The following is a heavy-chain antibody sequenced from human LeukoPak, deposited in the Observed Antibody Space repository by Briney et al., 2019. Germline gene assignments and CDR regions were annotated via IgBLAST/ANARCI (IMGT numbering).Heavy chain of an antibody. V-gene: IGHV3-23*01. D-gene: IGHD3-22*01. CDR2: ITTGDGNT. CDR1: GFTFSSYT. CDR3: AKDEGYDSSGYYHTFFDY. Sequence: GGSLRLSCTASGFTFSSYTMTWVRQAPGKGLKWVSTITTGDGNTYYADSVKGRFTVSRDDSKNTLYLQMNSLRAEDTAVYYCAKDEGYDSSGYYHTFFDYWGQGTLVTVSS. J-gene: IGHJ4*02.